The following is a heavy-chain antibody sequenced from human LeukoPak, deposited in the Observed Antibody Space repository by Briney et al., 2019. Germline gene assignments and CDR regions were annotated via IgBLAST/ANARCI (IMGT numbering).Heavy chain of an antibody. Sequence: PGGSLRLSCEASGFTFSSYWMHCVRQTPGKGLVWVSRINADGSSTSYADSVKGRFTISRDNAKNTLYLQMNSLRAEDTAVYYCARGYDSSAHKGVLDYWGQGTLVTVSS. V-gene: IGHV3-74*01. CDR1: GFTFSSYW. J-gene: IGHJ4*02. D-gene: IGHD3-22*01. CDR3: ARGYDSSAHKGVLDY. CDR2: INADGSST.